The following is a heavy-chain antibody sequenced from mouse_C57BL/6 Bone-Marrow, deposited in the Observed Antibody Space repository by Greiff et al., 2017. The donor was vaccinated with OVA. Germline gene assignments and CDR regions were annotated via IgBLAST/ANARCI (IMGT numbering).Heavy chain of an antibody. Sequence: QVQLQQSGAELVKPGASVKLSCKASGYTFTEYTIPWVKQRSGRGLEWIGWVYPGSGSIKDNETFMDTATLTEDKSSSTVYMELSSLTSEDSAVYYCARHWKLPFAYWGQGTLVTVSA. V-gene: IGHV1-62-2*01. CDR3: ARHWKLPFAY. J-gene: IGHJ3*01. CDR2: VYPGSGSI. CDR1: GYTFTEYT.